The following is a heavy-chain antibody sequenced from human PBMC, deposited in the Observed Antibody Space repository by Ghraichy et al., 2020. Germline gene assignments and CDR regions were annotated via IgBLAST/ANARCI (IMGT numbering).Heavy chain of an antibody. V-gene: IGHV1-69*06. D-gene: IGHD2-2*02. CDR2: IIPIFGTA. CDR3: ARSALPIVVVPDAIYGGGDNYYAMDV. J-gene: IGHJ6*02. CDR1: GGTFNSYA. Sequence: SVKVSCKASGGTFNSYAISWVRQAPGQGLEWMGGIIPIFGTANYAQKFQGRVTIIADKSTSTAYMELSSLRSEDTAVYYCARSALPIVVVPDAIYGGGDNYYAMDVWGQGTTVTVSS.